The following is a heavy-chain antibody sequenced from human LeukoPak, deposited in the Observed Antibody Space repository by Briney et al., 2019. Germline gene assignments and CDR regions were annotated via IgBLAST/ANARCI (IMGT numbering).Heavy chain of an antibody. CDR3: ARDSPPGGWYGNFDY. Sequence: AQTLSLTCTLAGYSISSGYYGGWTRQPPGKGREWFGSIYHSGSTYYNPSLKSRVTISVDTSKNQFSLKLSSVTAADTAVYYCARDSPPGGWYGNFDYWGQGTLVTVSS. V-gene: IGHV4-38-2*02. D-gene: IGHD6-19*01. CDR1: GYSISSGYY. J-gene: IGHJ4*02. CDR2: IYHSGST.